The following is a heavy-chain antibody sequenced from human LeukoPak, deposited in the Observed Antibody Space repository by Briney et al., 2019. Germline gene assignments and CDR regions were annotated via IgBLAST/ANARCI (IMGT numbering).Heavy chain of an antibody. J-gene: IGHJ4*02. V-gene: IGHV3-66*01. D-gene: IGHD4-17*01. CDR1: GFAVSSNY. Sequence: GGSLRLSCAASGFAVSSNYMSWVRQAPGKGLEWVSVIYSGGSTYYADSVKGRFTISRDNSKNTLYLQMNSLRAEDTAVYYCARDGLVTTASGHWGQGTLVTVSS. CDR3: ARDGLVTTASGH. CDR2: IYSGGST.